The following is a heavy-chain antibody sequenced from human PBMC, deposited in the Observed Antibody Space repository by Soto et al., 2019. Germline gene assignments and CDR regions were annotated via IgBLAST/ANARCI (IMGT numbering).Heavy chain of an antibody. CDR3: ARYSSSSYYYYYGMDV. CDR1: GYSFTSYW. V-gene: IGHV5-51*01. D-gene: IGHD6-6*01. CDR2: IYPGDSDT. J-gene: IGHJ6*02. Sequence: GESLKISCKGSGYSFTSYWIGWVRQMPGKGLEWMGIIYPGDSDTRYSPSFQGQVTISADKSISTAYLQWSSLKASDTAMYYCARYSSSSYYYYYGMDVWGQGTTVTVSS.